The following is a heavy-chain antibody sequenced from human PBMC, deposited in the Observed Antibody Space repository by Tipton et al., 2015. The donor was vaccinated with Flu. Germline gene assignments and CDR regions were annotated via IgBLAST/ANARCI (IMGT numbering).Heavy chain of an antibody. CDR3: ARSLGDDYGDWTGYYGMDV. J-gene: IGHJ6*02. CDR2: IYTSGST. Sequence: TLSLTCTVSGGSISSYYWSWIRQPAGKGLEWIGRIYTSGSTTYNPSLTRRVTMSVDTSKNQFSLKLSSVTAADTAVYYCARSLGDDYGDWTGYYGMDVWGQGTTVTVSS. CDR1: GGSISSYY. V-gene: IGHV4-4*07. D-gene: IGHD4-17*01.